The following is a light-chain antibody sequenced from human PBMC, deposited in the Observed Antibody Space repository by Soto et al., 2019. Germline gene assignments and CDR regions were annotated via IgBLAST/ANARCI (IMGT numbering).Light chain of an antibody. CDR1: GSDVGRYNY. CDR2: QDS. Sequence: QSALTQPASVSGSPGQSITISCTGTGSDVGRYNYVSWYQQYPGKVPKLMIYQDSNRPSGVPIRFSGSKSGDTASLTISGLQAEDEADYYCTSYTTSSTWVFGGGTKLTVL. CDR3: TSYTTSSTWV. V-gene: IGLV2-14*01. J-gene: IGLJ3*02.